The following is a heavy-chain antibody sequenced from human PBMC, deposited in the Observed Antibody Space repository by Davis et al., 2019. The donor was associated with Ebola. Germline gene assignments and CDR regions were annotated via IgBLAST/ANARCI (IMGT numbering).Heavy chain of an antibody. V-gene: IGHV1-3*01. Sequence: ASVKVSCKASGYTFTSYAMHWLRQAPGQRLEWMGWINAGNGNTKYSQKFQGRVTITRDTSASTAYMELSSLRSEDTAVYYCARDSSGWNWFDPWGQGTLIIVSA. CDR3: ARDSSGWNWFDP. D-gene: IGHD3-22*01. J-gene: IGHJ5*02. CDR1: GYTFTSYA. CDR2: INAGNGNT.